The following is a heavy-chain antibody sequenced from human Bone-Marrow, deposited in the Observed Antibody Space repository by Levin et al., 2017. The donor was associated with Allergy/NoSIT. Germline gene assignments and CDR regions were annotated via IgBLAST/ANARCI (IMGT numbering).Heavy chain of an antibody. D-gene: IGHD6-13*01. Sequence: QLGESLKISCAASGFTFSSYAMSWVRQAPGKGLEWVSGISGSGGSTYYADSVKGRFTISRDNSKNTLYLQMNSLRAEDTAVYYCAKDYSSSYLVDYWGQGTLVTVSS. J-gene: IGHJ4*02. CDR2: ISGSGGST. V-gene: IGHV3-23*01. CDR1: GFTFSSYA. CDR3: AKDYSSSYLVDY.